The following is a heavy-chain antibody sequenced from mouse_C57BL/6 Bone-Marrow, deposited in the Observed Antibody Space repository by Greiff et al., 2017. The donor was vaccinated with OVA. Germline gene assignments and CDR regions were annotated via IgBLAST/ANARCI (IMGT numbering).Heavy chain of an antibody. CDR1: GFTFSSYA. CDR2: ISSGGAYS. J-gene: IGHJ4*01. D-gene: IGHD2-14*01. V-gene: IGHV5-9-1*02. Sequence: VMLVESGVGLVKPGGSLKLSCAASGFTFSSYAMSWVRQTPEKRLEWVAYISSGGAYSYYADTVKGRFTISRDNARNHLYMQMSSLKSEDTAMYYCTRVGDAIDYGGQGTSVTVTS. CDR3: TRVGDAIDY.